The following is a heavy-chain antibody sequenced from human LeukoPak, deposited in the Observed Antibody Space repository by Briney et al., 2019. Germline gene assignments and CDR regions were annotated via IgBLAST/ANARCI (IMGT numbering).Heavy chain of an antibody. V-gene: IGHV3-66*01. Sequence: GGSLRLSCAASGFAVSRNYMSWVRQAPGKGLEWVSVIYGAGSTHYADSVKGRFTISRDNAKTSLYLQMNSLRAEDTAVYYCARDPGRRTTEFDYWGQGTLVTVSS. CDR1: GFAVSRNY. CDR3: ARDPGRRTTEFDY. J-gene: IGHJ4*02. CDR2: IYGAGST. D-gene: IGHD1-1*01.